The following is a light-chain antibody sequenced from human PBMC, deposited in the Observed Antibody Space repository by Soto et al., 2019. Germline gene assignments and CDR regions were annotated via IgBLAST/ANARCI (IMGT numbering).Light chain of an antibody. CDR2: GAS. CDR3: QQYNNWPWT. Sequence: EIVMTQSPATLSVSPGERATLSCRASQSVSRNLAWYQQKPGQAPRFLMYGASTRATGCPARFSGSGSGTDFTLTICRLQSEDFAIYYCQQYNNWPWTFGQGTKLEIK. V-gene: IGKV3-15*01. J-gene: IGKJ1*01. CDR1: QSVSRN.